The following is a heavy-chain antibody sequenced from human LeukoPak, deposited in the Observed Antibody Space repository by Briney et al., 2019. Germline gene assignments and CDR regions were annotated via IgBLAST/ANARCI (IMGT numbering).Heavy chain of an antibody. Sequence: PSETLSLTCTVSGGSISSYYWSWIRQPPGKGLEWIGYIYYSGSTNYNPSLKSRVTISVDTSKNQFSLKLSSVTAADTAVYYCALSNLWFGESPAYFDYWGQGTLVTVSS. V-gene: IGHV4-59*12. CDR1: GGSISSYY. D-gene: IGHD3-10*01. CDR2: IYYSGST. J-gene: IGHJ4*02. CDR3: ALSNLWFGESPAYFDY.